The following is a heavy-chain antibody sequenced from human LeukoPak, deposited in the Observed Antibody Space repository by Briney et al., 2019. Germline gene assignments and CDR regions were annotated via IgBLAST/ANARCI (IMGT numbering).Heavy chain of an antibody. V-gene: IGHV3-30*01. D-gene: IGHD1-14*01. CDR2: ISYDGSNK. Sequence: GRSLRLSCAASGFTFSSYAMHWVRQAPGKGLEWVAVISYDGSNKYYADSVKGRFTISRDNSKNTLYLQMNSLRAEDTAVYYCARDETNGFDSWGQGTLVTVSS. J-gene: IGHJ5*01. CDR3: ARDETNGFDS. CDR1: GFTFSSYA.